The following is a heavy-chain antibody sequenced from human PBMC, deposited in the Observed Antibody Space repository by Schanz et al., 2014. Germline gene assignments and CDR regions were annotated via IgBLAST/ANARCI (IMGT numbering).Heavy chain of an antibody. CDR1: GFTFNFYG. CDR2: INQDGSEK. J-gene: IGHJ5*01. D-gene: IGHD3-16*01. CDR3: AKDLYNYGIFDS. Sequence: VQLVESGGGLVQPGGSLRLSCAASGFTFNFYGIHWVRQAPGKGLEWVANINQDGSEKYYVDSVKGRFTISRDNAKNSLYLQMNGLRADDTAVYYCAKDLYNYGIFDSWGQGTLVTVSS. V-gene: IGHV3-7*03.